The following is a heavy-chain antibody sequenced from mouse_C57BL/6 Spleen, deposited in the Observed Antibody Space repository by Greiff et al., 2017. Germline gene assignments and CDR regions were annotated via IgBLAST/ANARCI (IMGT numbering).Heavy chain of an antibody. D-gene: IGHD1-1*01. CDR3: ARQGGSSYYAMDY. V-gene: IGHV1-52*01. Sequence: QVHVKQPGAELVRPGSSVKLSCKASGYTFTSYWMHWVKQRPIQGLEWIGNIDPSDSETHYTQTFKDKATLTVDKSSSTAYMQLSSLTSEDSAVYYCARQGGSSYYAMDYWGQGTSVTVSS. CDR1: GYTFTSYW. CDR2: IDPSDSET. J-gene: IGHJ4*01.